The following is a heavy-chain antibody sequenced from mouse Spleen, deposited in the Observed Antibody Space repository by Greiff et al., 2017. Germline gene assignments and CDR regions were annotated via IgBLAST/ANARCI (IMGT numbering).Heavy chain of an antibody. V-gene: IGHV2-2*01. CDR3: ASQGNYDGYYEAY. D-gene: IGHD2-3*01. J-gene: IGHJ3*01. Sequence: QLKESGPGLVQPSQSLSITCTVSGFSLTSYGVHWVRQSPGKGLEWLGVIWSGGSTDYNAAFISRLSISKDNSKSQVFFKMNSLQADDTAIYYCASQGNYDGYYEAYWGQGTLVTVSA. CDR2: IWSGGST. CDR1: GFSLTSYG.